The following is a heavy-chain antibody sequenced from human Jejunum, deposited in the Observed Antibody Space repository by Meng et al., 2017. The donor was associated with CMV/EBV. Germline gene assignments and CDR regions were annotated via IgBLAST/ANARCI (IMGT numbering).Heavy chain of an antibody. V-gene: IGHV1-69*05. J-gene: IGHJ6*02. Sequence: TFSTYAVSWVRQAPGQGLEWVGGIISKLGTANYAQKFQGRVTITTDESTSTAYMELGSLRSEDTAVYYCARIRGSYPGDYYNGMDVWGQGTTVTVSS. CDR2: IISKLGTA. D-gene: IGHD1-26*01. CDR1: TFSTYA. CDR3: ARIRGSYPGDYYNGMDV.